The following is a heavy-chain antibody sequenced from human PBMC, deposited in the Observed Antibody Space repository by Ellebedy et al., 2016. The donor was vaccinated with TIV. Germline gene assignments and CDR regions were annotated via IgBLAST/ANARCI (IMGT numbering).Heavy chain of an antibody. J-gene: IGHJ4*02. V-gene: IGHV2-26*01. D-gene: IGHD2-21*02. CDR3: TRAIKYIGGDCTYKFAY. CDR1: GFSLTNIIMG. Sequence: SGPTLVKPKETLTLTCTVSGFSLTNIIMGVSWIRQPPGKALEWLAHIYSNDEKSYSTSLKSRLGISKDTSKSQVVLTMTDMDPVDTATYNCTRAIKYIGGDCTYKFAYWGQGALVTVSS. CDR2: IYSNDEK.